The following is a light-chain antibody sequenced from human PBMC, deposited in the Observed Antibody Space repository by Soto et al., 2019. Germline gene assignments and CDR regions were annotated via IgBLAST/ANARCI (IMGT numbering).Light chain of an antibody. CDR3: QHRNNWPLA. Sequence: EMVFTQTPATRSLSPGERATLCCRASQSISSYLAWYQQKPGQAPRVLIYDASNRATGIPARFSGSGSGTDFTLTISSLEPEDFAVYYCQHRNNWPLAFGGGTKVDIK. CDR1: QSISSY. V-gene: IGKV3-11*01. CDR2: DAS. J-gene: IGKJ4*01.